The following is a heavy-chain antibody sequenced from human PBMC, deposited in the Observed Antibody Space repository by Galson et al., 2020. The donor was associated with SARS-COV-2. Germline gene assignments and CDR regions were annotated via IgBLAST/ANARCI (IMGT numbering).Heavy chain of an antibody. CDR2: IYYTGST. D-gene: IGHD3-10*01. Sequence: ETSETLSLTCTVSGGSINSYYWSWFRQPTGKGLEWIGYIYYTGSTNYNPSLKSRVIISVDTSKNQSSLKLSSVTAADTAVYYCAILKVRGYWYFDLWSRGTLVTVSS. CDR3: AILKVRGYWYFDL. J-gene: IGHJ2*01. V-gene: IGHV4-59*08. CDR1: GGSINSYY.